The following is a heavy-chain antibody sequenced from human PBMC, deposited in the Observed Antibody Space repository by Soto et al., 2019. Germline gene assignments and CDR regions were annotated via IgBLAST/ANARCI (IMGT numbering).Heavy chain of an antibody. CDR2: ISSSSSTI. Sequence: GXSLVLAGAASGFAFSSYSMNCVRQAPFKRLWWVSYISSSSSTIYYADSVKGRFTISRDNAKNSLYLQMNSLRAEDTAVYYCARDTLRYFDSLDYYYGMDVWGQGTTVTVSS. CDR1: GFAFSSYS. J-gene: IGHJ6*02. D-gene: IGHD3-9*01. CDR3: ARDTLRYFDSLDYYYGMDV. V-gene: IGHV3-48*01.